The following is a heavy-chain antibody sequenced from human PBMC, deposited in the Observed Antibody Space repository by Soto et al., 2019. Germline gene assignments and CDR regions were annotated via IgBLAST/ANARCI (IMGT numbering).Heavy chain of an antibody. Sequence: QVQLVESGGGVVQPGRSLRLSCAASGFTFSSYGMHWVRQAPGKGLEWVAVIWYDGSNKYYADSVKGRFTISRDNSKNTLYLQMNSLRAEDTAVYYCERSIAARPDYYYYMDVWGKGTTVTVSS. CDR3: ERSIAARPDYYYYMDV. D-gene: IGHD6-6*01. CDR2: IWYDGSNK. V-gene: IGHV3-33*01. J-gene: IGHJ6*03. CDR1: GFTFSSYG.